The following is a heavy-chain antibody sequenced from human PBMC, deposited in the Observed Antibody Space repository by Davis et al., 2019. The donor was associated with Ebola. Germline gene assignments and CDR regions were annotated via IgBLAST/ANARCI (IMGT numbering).Heavy chain of an antibody. CDR2: ISTGGVTV. D-gene: IGHD6-13*01. J-gene: IGHJ6*02. V-gene: IGHV3-48*01. Sequence: GGSLRLSCAASGFTFSIYALHWVRQAPGQGLEWLSYISTGGVTVYYADSVKGRFTFSRDNAQNSLSLQMNSLRAEDTAVYYCARDRRYSSSWYFGMDVWGQGTTVTVSS. CDR3: ARDRRYSSSWYFGMDV. CDR1: GFTFSIYA.